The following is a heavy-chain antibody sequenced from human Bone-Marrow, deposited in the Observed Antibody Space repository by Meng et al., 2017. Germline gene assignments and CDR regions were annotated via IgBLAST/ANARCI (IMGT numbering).Heavy chain of an antibody. Sequence: GESLKISCDACGFTFSAYDIHWVRQGTGKRLEWVSPFVSGGDTYFPGSVKGQFAISRENAKESFFLQMTTLSAGDTAVYYCARDGRYYYDSSGYYLNWGQGTLVTVSS. V-gene: IGHV3-13*03. CDR2: FVSGGDT. D-gene: IGHD3-22*01. CDR1: GFTFSAYD. J-gene: IGHJ4*02. CDR3: ARDGRYYYDSSGYYLN.